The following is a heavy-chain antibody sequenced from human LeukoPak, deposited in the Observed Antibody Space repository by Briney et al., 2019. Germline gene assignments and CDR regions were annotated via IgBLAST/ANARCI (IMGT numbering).Heavy chain of an antibody. D-gene: IGHD5-18*01. Sequence: PSETLSLTCTVSGGPISSYYWSWIRQPPGKGLEWIGYIYYSGSTNYNPSLKSRVTISVDTSKNQFSLKLSSVTAADTAVYYCARGGYSYPYYFDYWGQGTLVTVSS. CDR3: ARGGYSYPYYFDY. CDR1: GGPISSYY. V-gene: IGHV4-59*01. J-gene: IGHJ4*02. CDR2: IYYSGST.